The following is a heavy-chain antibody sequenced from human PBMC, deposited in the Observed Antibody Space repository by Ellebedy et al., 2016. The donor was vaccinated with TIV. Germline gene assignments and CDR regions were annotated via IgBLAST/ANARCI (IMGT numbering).Heavy chain of an antibody. CDR1: GFTVSSNY. CDR2: IYSGGST. Sequence: GESLKISCAASGFTVSSNYMSWVRQAPGKGLEWVSVIYSGGSTYYADSVKGRFTISRDNAKNSRYLQMNSLRAEDTAVYYCVKDARLASYWGQGTLVTVSS. CDR3: VKDARLASY. D-gene: IGHD2-15*01. V-gene: IGHV3-53*01. J-gene: IGHJ4*02.